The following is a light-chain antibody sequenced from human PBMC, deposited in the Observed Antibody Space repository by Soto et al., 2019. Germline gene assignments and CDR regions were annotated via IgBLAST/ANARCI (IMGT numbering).Light chain of an antibody. V-gene: IGKV3-11*01. J-gene: IGKJ1*01. Sequence: EIVLTQSPATLSLSPGDRVTLSCRASQYINTRLAWYQHIPGQSPRLLIYQTSLRAAGIPARFSASGSGTDFTLTISDVQPEDFALYYCHQRQSWPRTFGQGTKVDIK. CDR2: QTS. CDR1: QYINTR. CDR3: HQRQSWPRT.